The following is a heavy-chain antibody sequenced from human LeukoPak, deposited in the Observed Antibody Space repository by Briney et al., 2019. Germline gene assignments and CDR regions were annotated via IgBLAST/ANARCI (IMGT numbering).Heavy chain of an antibody. V-gene: IGHV1-2*06. J-gene: IGHJ6*03. D-gene: IGHD2-21*01. CDR1: GYTFTGYY. CDR2: INPNSGGT. CDR3: ARKGYGGANMDV. Sequence: GASVKVSCKASGYTFTGYYMHWGRQAPGQGLEWMGRINPNSGGTNYAQKCQGRVTMTRDTSISTAYMELSRLRSHDTAVYYCARKGYGGANMDVWGKGTTVTVSS.